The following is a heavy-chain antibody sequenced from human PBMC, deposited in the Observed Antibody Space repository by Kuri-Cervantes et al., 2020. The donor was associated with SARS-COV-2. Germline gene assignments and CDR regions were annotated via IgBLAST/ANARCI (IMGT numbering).Heavy chain of an antibody. CDR1: GFTFGDYA. J-gene: IGHJ4*02. CDR2: ISGSGGST. V-gene: IGHV3-23*01. Sequence: GGSLRLSCASSGFTFGDYAMSWFRQAPGGGLEWVSAISGSGGSTYYADSVKGRFTVSRDNSKNTLYLQVISLRAEDTALYYCAKDYFSDTSNYFDYWGQGALVTVSS. D-gene: IGHD3-3*01. CDR3: AKDYFSDTSNYFDY.